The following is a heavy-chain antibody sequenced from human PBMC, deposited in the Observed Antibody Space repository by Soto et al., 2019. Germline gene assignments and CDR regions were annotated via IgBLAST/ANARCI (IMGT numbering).Heavy chain of an antibody. CDR3: AKDISVLQFDAFDI. D-gene: IGHD1-1*01. J-gene: IGHJ3*02. V-gene: IGHV3-9*01. Sequence: PGGSLRLSCAASGFTFDDYAMHWVRQAPGKGLEWVSGISWNSGSIGYADSVKGRFTISRDNAKNSLYLQMNSLRAEDTALYYCAKDISVLQFDAFDIWGQGTMVTVSS. CDR2: ISWNSGSI. CDR1: GFTFDDYA.